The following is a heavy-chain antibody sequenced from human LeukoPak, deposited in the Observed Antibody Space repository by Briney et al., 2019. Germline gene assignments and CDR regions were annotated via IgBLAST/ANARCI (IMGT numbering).Heavy chain of an antibody. D-gene: IGHD3-22*01. V-gene: IGHV3-11*01. J-gene: IGHJ4*02. CDR3: ARALWHYYYDSSGRLPSY. CDR2: ISSSGSTI. CDR1: GFTFSDYY. Sequence: PGGSLRLSCAASGFTFSDYYMSWIRQAPGKGLESVSYISSSGSTIYYADSVKGRFTISRDNAKNSLYLQMNSLRAEDTAVYYCARALWHYYYDSSGRLPSYWGQGTLVTVSS.